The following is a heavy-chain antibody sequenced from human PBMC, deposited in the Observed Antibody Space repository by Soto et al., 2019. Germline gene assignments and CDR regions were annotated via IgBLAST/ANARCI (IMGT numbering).Heavy chain of an antibody. J-gene: IGHJ5*02. CDR2: ISAYNGNT. CDR3: ARDCSGGSCYSGWFDP. V-gene: IGHV1-18*01. Sequence: GASLKVSCKASGYTFTSYGISWVRQAPGQGLEWMGWISAYNGNTNYAQKLQGRVTMTTDTSTSTAYMELRSLRSDDTAVYYCARDCSGGSCYSGWFDPWGQGTLVTVSS. D-gene: IGHD2-15*01. CDR1: GYTFTSYG.